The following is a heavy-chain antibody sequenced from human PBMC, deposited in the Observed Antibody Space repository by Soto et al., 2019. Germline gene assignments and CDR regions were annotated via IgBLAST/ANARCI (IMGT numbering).Heavy chain of an antibody. CDR2: ISYDGSNK. CDR1: GFTFISYG. CDR3: AKAANDEYFQN. J-gene: IGHJ1*01. D-gene: IGHD1-1*01. V-gene: IGHV3-30*18. Sequence: GGSLRLSCAASGFTFISYGMRWVRQAPGKGLEWVAVISYDGSNKYYADSVKGRFTISRDNSKNTLYLQMNSLRAEDTAVSYCAKAANDEYFQNWGQGTLVTVSS.